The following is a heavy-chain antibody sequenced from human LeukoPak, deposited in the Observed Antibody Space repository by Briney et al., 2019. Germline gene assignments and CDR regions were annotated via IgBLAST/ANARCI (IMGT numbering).Heavy chain of an antibody. CDR1: GFTFSSPA. Sequence: GGSLRLSCAASGFTFSSPAKSWVRQTPGKGLEWVSSITPSGDGTYYAASVKGRFTISRDNSKNTLYLQMDSLRADDTAKYYCAKDSPVATWWGQGTLVTVSS. D-gene: IGHD1-26*01. CDR2: ITPSGDGT. CDR3: AKDSPVATW. J-gene: IGHJ4*02. V-gene: IGHV3-23*01.